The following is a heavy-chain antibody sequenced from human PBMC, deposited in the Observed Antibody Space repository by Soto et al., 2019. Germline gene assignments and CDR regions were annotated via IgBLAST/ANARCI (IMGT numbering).Heavy chain of an antibody. Sequence: GGSLGLSCAASGFTFRSYSMNWVRQAPGKGLEWVSYISSSSSTIYYADSVKGRFTISRDNAKNSLYLQMNSLRAEDTAVYYCARGEGSSYDRLYNWFDPWGQGTLVTVSS. J-gene: IGHJ5*02. CDR1: GFTFRSYS. D-gene: IGHD6-13*01. V-gene: IGHV3-48*01. CDR3: ARGEGSSYDRLYNWFDP. CDR2: ISSSSSTI.